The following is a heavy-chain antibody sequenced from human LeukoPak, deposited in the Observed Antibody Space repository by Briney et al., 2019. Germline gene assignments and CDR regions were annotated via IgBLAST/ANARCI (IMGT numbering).Heavy chain of an antibody. D-gene: IGHD1-26*01. V-gene: IGHV3-21*01. CDR1: GFTFSSYS. J-gene: IGHJ4*02. Sequence: GGSLRLSCAASGFTFSSYSMNWVRQAPGKGLEWVSSISSSSSYIYYADSVKGRFTISRDNAKNSLYLQMNSLRAEDTAVYYCARDQRMVGATTCDFDYWGQGTLVTVSS. CDR2: ISSSSSYI. CDR3: ARDQRMVGATTCDFDY.